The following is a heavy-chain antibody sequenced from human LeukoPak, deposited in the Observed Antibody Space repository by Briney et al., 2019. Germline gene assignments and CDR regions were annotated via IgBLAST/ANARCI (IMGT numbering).Heavy chain of an antibody. D-gene: IGHD6-13*01. CDR3: ARVERPAYSEYSSSWYLFDY. Sequence: ASVKVSCKASGYTFTGYYMHWVRQAPGRGLEWMGWINPNSGGTNYAQKFQGRVTMTRDTSISTAYMELSRLRSDDTAVYYCARVERPAYSEYSSSWYLFDYWGQGTLVTVSS. J-gene: IGHJ4*02. CDR1: GYTFTGYY. CDR2: INPNSGGT. V-gene: IGHV1-2*02.